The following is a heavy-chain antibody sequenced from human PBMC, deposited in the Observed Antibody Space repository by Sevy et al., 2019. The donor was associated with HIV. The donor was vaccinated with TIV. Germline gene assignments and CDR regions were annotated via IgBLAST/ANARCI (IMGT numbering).Heavy chain of an antibody. D-gene: IGHD2-8*01. CDR3: AREEGTKPHDY. CDR2: LSFGCGEI. J-gene: IGHJ4*02. V-gene: IGHV3-23*01. Sequence: GGCLRLSCAASGFTFSPYWMTWVRQAPGKGLEWVSTLSFGCGEIKYADSVKGRFTISRDNSKSSVYLQMNNLRPEDTAVYYCAREEGTKPHDYWGQGTLVTVSS. CDR1: GFTFSPYW.